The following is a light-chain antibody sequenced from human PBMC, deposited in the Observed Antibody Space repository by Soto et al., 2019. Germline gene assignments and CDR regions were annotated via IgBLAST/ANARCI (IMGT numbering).Light chain of an antibody. CDR1: SSDVGGYNY. CDR2: DVS. J-gene: IGLJ1*01. V-gene: IGLV2-14*03. Sequence: QSVLTLPASVSASPGQSITISCTGTSSDVGGYNYVSWYQHHPGKAPKLIIYDVSNRPSGVSIRFSGSKSDNTASLTISGLQPEDEADYHCSSYTTSNTRQIVFGTGTKVTVL. CDR3: SSYTTSNTRQIV.